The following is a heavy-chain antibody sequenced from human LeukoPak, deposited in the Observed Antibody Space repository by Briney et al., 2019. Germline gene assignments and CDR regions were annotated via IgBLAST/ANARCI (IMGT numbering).Heavy chain of an antibody. D-gene: IGHD6-13*01. CDR2: IYYSGST. J-gene: IGHJ6*02. Sequence: PSETLSLTCTVSGGSISSYYWSWIRQPPGKGLEWIGYIYYSGSTNCNPSLKSRVTISVDTSKNQFSLKLSSVTAADTAVYYCARQMGGSSRGWYYYYGMDVWGQGTTVTVSS. CDR1: GGSISSYY. V-gene: IGHV4-59*08. CDR3: ARQMGGSSRGWYYYYGMDV.